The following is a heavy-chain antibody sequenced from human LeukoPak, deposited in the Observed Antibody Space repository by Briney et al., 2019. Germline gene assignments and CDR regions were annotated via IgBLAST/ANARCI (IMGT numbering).Heavy chain of an antibody. Sequence: ASVKVSCKASGYTFTSYDIISVCQAPGQGLGWMGWMNTNSGHTGYAHKFQGRVTMTRSPSISTAYMEQTSLTTEDPAVYYCARSVMGARKRNDYWGQRTLVTVSS. CDR2: MNTNSGHT. CDR3: ARSVMGARKRNDY. V-gene: IGHV1-8*01. D-gene: IGHD1-26*01. J-gene: IGHJ4*02. CDR1: GYTFTSYD.